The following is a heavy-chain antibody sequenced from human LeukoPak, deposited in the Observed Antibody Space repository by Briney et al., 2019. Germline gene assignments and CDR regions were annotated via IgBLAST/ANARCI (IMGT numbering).Heavy chain of an antibody. CDR3: ARLDCTGDGCYNH. V-gene: IGHV4-59*08. CDR2: VSSDGTT. CDR1: GDSVTSYY. J-gene: IGHJ4*02. Sequence: NASETLSLTCSVSGDSVTSYYWSWIRQPPGKGLEWIGYVSSDGTTNYTPSLRSRVIMSVDTAKNHISLSLTSLTAADTAIYYCARLDCTGDGCYNHWGQGTPVTVSS. D-gene: IGHD2-8*02.